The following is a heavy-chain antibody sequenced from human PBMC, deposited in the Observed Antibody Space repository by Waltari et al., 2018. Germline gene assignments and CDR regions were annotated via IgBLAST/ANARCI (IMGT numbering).Heavy chain of an antibody. CDR2: VSGTGGST. J-gene: IGHJ4*02. CDR1: GFTFSSYA. Sequence: EVQLVESGGGLVQPGGSLRLSCAASGFTFSSYAMSWVRQAPGKGLEWVSAVSGTGGSTYYADSGKRRFTISRDNSKNTLYLQMNSLRAEDTAVYYCAKDHIVAEPHYFDYWGQGTLVTVSS. V-gene: IGHV3-23*04. D-gene: IGHD3-22*01. CDR3: AKDHIVAEPHYFDY.